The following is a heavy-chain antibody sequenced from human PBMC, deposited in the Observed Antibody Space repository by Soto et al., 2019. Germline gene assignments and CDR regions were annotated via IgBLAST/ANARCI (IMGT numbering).Heavy chain of an antibody. CDR3: ARLSGDHVAFFSYGMDA. D-gene: IGHD2-21*01. CDR2: SKSDGTIR. CDR1: GFTVDTYW. V-gene: IGHV3-74*01. J-gene: IGHJ6*02. Sequence: LRLSCAVSGFTVDTYWMNWVRQAPGKGSVMLSGSKSDGTIRTYADSVKGRFTISRDNAKNNMSLQMNSLRAEDTAVYYCARLSGDHVAFFSYGMDAWGQGTTVTVSS.